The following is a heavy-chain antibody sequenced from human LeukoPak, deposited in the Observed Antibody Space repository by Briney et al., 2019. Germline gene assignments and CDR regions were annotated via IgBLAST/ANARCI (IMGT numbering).Heavy chain of an antibody. CDR3: ARATYTSTWSKIDS. V-gene: IGHV4-59*01. Sequence: PSETLSLTCTVSGGSISGYYWSWIRQSPEKGLEWIGYIYDSGITNYNPSLKSRVTISLDTSRNHFSLKLTSVTAADTAFYYCARATYTSTWSKIDSWGQEILVTVS. J-gene: IGHJ4*02. CDR2: IYDSGIT. D-gene: IGHD6-6*01. CDR1: GGSISGYY.